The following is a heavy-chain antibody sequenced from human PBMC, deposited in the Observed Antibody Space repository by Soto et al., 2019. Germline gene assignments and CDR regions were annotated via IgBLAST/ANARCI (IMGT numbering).Heavy chain of an antibody. V-gene: IGHV1-18*01. CDR2: ISAYNGNT. Sequence: ASVKVSCEASGYSFTSYGISWVRQAPGQGLEWMGWISAYNGNTNYAQKLQGRVTMTTDTSTSTAYMELRSLRSDDTAVYYCARGVTTIFGVVIGNWFDPWGQGTLVTVSS. CDR3: ARGVTTIFGVVIGNWFDP. D-gene: IGHD3-3*01. CDR1: GYSFTSYG. J-gene: IGHJ5*02.